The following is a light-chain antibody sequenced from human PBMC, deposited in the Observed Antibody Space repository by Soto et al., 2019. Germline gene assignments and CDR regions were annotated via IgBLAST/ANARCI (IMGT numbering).Light chain of an antibody. CDR2: LGS. CDR3: LPALHTPWT. J-gene: IGKJ1*01. V-gene: IGKV2-28*01. Sequence: DIVMPQSPLSLPVTAGEPASISCRSSQSLLHSNGYNYLDWDLQKPWQSPQLLIYLGSNRASGVPYRFIGSGSGTDFTLKLSRVEAEDVGVYYCLPALHTPWTFGQGTKVELK. CDR1: QSLLHSNGYNY.